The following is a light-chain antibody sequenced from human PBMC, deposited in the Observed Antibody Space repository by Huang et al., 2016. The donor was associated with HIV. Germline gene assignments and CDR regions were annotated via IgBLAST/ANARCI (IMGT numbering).Light chain of an antibody. CDR1: QTVDMY. CDR2: AAS. V-gene: IGKV1-39*01. CDR3: QQTYNVPRT. J-gene: IGKJ2*01. Sequence: DIQMTQSPSSLSASIGDRVTMSCRASQTVDMYLNLYQQTPGRAPKLLIYAASNWQSDVPSRFSGTGSGTNVTLTISSLQPEDFVIYFCQQTYNVPRTFGQGTALEIK.